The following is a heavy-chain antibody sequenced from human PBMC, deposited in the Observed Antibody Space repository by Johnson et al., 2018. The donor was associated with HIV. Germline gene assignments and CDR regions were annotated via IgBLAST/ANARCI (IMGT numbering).Heavy chain of an antibody. CDR3: AKDVDSSRWWRAFDM. D-gene: IGHD6-13*01. CDR2: ISRSGSTI. V-gene: IGHV3-11*04. Sequence: QVLLVESGGGLVKPGGSLRLSCAASRFTFSDYYMSWIRQTPGKGLEWVAYISRSGSTIYYADSVKGRFTISRDNSKNSFYIQMHSLRAEDTAVYYCAKDVDSSRWWRAFDMWGQGTMVSVSS. J-gene: IGHJ3*02. CDR1: RFTFSDYY.